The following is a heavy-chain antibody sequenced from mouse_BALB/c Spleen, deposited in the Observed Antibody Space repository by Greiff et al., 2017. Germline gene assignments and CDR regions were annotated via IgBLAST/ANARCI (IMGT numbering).Heavy chain of an antibody. Sequence: EVQGVESGGGLVKPGGSLKLSCAASGFTFSDYYMYWVRQTPEKRLEWVATISDGGSYTYYPDSVKGRFTISRDNAKNNLYLQMSSLKSEDTAMYYCARDLVRRVPFFAYWGQGTLVTVSA. V-gene: IGHV5-4*02. D-gene: IGHD2-14*01. CDR1: GFTFSDYY. CDR2: ISDGGSYT. CDR3: ARDLVRRVPFFAY. J-gene: IGHJ3*01.